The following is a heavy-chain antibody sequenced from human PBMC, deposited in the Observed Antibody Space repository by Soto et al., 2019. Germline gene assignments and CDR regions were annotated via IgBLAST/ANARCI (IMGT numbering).Heavy chain of an antibody. CDR3: AKCDSWTSPTYYYAMAV. V-gene: IGHV4-61*01. Sequence: SETLSLTCTVSGGSVSSGTDYWSWIPKSPGKGLEWIGYIHYSGSPNYTPSHKSRVTMSVATSKNQFFLKLASVTAAETAFYYFAKCDSWTSPTYYYAMAVWGQGTTVTVSS. J-gene: IGHJ6*02. D-gene: IGHD3-22*01. CDR1: GGSVSSGTDY. CDR2: IHYSGSP.